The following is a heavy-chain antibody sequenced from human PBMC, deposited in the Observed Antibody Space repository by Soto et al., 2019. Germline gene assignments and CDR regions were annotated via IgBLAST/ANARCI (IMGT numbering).Heavy chain of an antibody. CDR1: GFTFSRYA. CDR2: ITGSGGSR. Sequence: GASLRLSCEASGFTFSRYAMSWARLAPGKGQARVSAITGSGGSRYYADPVKGRFTISRDNAKNTLYLQMNSLRAEDTAVYYCAKDLVPSSRWLSSWEYYYYGMYVWGQGTTVTVSS. D-gene: IGHD6-13*01. J-gene: IGHJ6*02. CDR3: AKDLVPSSRWLSSWEYYYYGMYV. V-gene: IGHV3-23*01.